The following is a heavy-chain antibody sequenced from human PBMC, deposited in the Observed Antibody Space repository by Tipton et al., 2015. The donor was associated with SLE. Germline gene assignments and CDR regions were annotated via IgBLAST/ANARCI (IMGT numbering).Heavy chain of an antibody. CDR1: GYSISSGYY. D-gene: IGHD1-26*01. CDR2: IYHSGST. V-gene: IGHV4-38-2*02. CDR3: ARGALGSGIVRDY. Sequence: TLSLTCTVSGYSISSGYYWGWIRQPPGKGLEWIGSIYHSGSTYYNPSLKSRVTISVDTPKNQFSLKLSSVTAADTAVYYCARGALGSGIVRDYWGQGTLVTVSS. J-gene: IGHJ4*02.